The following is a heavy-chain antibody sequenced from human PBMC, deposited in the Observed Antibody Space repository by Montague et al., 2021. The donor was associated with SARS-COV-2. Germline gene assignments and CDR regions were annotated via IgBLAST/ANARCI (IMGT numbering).Heavy chain of an antibody. D-gene: IGHD4-11*01. V-gene: IGHV4-38-2*02. CDR2: IHHSGNT. CDR3: ASQVAYLDYFDP. J-gene: IGHJ5*02. CDR1: GRSISTDHY. Sequence: SETLSLTCTVSGRSISTDHYWGWIRQPPGKGLEWIGSIHHSGNTYYNPSLKSRLTISIDTSKNQFSLKLTSLTVADTAVYYCASQVAYLDYFDPWGQGTLVTVSS.